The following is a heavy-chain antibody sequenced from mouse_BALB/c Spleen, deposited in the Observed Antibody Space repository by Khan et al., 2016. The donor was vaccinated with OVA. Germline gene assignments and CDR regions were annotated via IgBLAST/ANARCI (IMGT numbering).Heavy chain of an antibody. CDR1: GYIFTSYW. J-gene: IGHJ2*01. V-gene: IGHV1-76*01. CDR3: AREEALYYFDY. Sequence: QVQLKQSGAELVRPGTSVKLSCKTSGYIFTSYWIHWVKQRSGQGLEWIARIYPGTDNTYYNEKFKDKATLTADKSSSTAYLQLSSLKAEDSGVFFCAREEALYYFDYWGQGTTLTVSS. D-gene: IGHD3-2*02. CDR2: IYPGTDNT.